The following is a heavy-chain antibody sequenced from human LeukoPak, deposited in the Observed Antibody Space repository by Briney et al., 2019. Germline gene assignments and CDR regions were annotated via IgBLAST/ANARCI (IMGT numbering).Heavy chain of an antibody. Sequence: ASVKVSCKASGYTFTSYDINWVRQATGQGLEWMGWMNPNRGNTGYAQKFQGRVTMTRDTSTSTVYMELSSLRSEDTAVYYCARDWRGSSPDPWGQGTLVTVSS. CDR2: MNPNRGNT. V-gene: IGHV1-8*01. CDR1: GYTFTSYD. D-gene: IGHD2-15*01. CDR3: ARDWRGSSPDP. J-gene: IGHJ5*02.